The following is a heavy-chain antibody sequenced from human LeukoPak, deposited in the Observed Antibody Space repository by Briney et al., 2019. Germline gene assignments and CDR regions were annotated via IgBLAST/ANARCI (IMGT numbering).Heavy chain of an antibody. J-gene: IGHJ6*04. CDR1: GFTIGTAW. CDR2: IKSEGEGATT. V-gene: IGHV3-15*01. Sequence: GGSLRLSCVSSGFTIGTAWMSWVRQAPGKGLEWLGHIKSEGEGATTDYAAPAKGRFAISRDDSKNMIYLQMSSLKIDDTAVYYCIAHFPYFYGFDVWGKGTTVTVSS. CDR3: IAHFPYFYGFDV. D-gene: IGHD3-3*02.